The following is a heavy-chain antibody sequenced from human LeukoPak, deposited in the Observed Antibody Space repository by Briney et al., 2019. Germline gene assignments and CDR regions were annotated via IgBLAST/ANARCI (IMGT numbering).Heavy chain of an antibody. Sequence: SETLSLTCTVSGGSISSYYWSWIRQPPGKGLEWIGYIYYSGSTYYNPSLKSRVTISVDTSKNQFSLKLSPVTAADTAVYYCARTTYYDFWSGYFFDYWGQGTLVTVSS. D-gene: IGHD3-3*01. J-gene: IGHJ4*02. CDR2: IYYSGST. CDR1: GGSISSYY. V-gene: IGHV4-59*01. CDR3: ARTTYYDFWSGYFFDY.